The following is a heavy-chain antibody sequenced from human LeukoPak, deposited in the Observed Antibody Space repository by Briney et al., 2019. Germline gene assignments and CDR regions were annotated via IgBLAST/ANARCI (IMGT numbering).Heavy chain of an antibody. D-gene: IGHD3-10*01. Sequence: GGSLRLSCAASGFTFSSYTMHWIRQAPGKGLEWVSSISGSNSYIFYADSVKGRFTISRENAKNSLYLQMHGLTAGDTAVYYCAREMSGSNDAFDIWGPGTMVTVSS. V-gene: IGHV3-21*01. CDR3: AREMSGSNDAFDI. CDR1: GFTFSSYT. J-gene: IGHJ3*02. CDR2: ISGSNSYI.